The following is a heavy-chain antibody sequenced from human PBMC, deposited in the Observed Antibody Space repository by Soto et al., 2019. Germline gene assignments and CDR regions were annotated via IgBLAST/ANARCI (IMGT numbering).Heavy chain of an antibody. CDR1: GVTLSDHS. V-gene: IGHV3-11*01. D-gene: IGHD3-10*01. CDR2: ISSSGSTM. Sequence: GSLRLSCTASGVTLSDHSMSWIRQAPGKGLEWLSYISSSGSTMYYADSVKGRLTISRDNAKKSLYLQMNSLRAEDTAIYYFARDLPDYSSSRGFDPWGQGTLVTVSS. CDR3: ARDLPDYSSSRGFDP. J-gene: IGHJ5*02.